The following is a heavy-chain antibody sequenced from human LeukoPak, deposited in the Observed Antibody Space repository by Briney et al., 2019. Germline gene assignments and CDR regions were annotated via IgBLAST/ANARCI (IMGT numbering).Heavy chain of an antibody. V-gene: IGHV1-2*06. CDR1: GYTFTGYY. Sequence: ASVKVSCKASGYTFTGYYMHWVRQAPGQGLEWMGRINPNSGGTNYAQKFQGRVTMTRDTSISTAYMELSRLRSDDTAVYYCARDSHSSGWYLIGYRGQGTLVTVSS. CDR3: ARDSHSSGWYLIGY. J-gene: IGHJ4*02. D-gene: IGHD6-19*01. CDR2: INPNSGGT.